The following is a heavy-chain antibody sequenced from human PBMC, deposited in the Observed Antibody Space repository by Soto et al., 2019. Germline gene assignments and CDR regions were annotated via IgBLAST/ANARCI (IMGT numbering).Heavy chain of an antibody. Sequence: QVQLVESGGGVVQPGRSLRLSCAASGFTFSSYGMHWVRQAPGKGLEWVAVISYDGSNKYYADSVKGRFTISRDNSKNTLYLQMNSLTAEDTAVYYCAKFTAAMREYYFDDWGQGTLVTVSS. CDR1: GFTFSSYG. CDR3: AKFTAAMREYYFDD. CDR2: ISYDGSNK. V-gene: IGHV3-30*18. J-gene: IGHJ4*02. D-gene: IGHD2-2*01.